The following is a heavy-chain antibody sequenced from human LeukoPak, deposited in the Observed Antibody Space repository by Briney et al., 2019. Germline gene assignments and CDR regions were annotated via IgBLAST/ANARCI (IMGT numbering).Heavy chain of an antibody. D-gene: IGHD3/OR15-3a*01. CDR2: IYTTGAGST. V-gene: IGHV4-38-2*02. CDR3: ARGQIYDYWTPVSWKFDL. Sequence: SETLSLTCSVSGFSITSGYFWGWIRPSPGKGLEWIGNIYTTGAGSTYYNPSVKSRVTLFSDKAKNQLSLKMNSVTAADTAVYYCARGQIYDYWTPVSWKFDLWGRGTLVSVSS. J-gene: IGHJ2*01. CDR1: GFSITSGYF.